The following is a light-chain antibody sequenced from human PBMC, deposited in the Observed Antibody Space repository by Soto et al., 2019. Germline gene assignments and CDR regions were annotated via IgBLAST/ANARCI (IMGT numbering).Light chain of an antibody. Sequence: DIQMTQSPSSLSASVGDRVTITCRASQSISSYLNWYQQKPGKAPKLLIYAASSLQSGVPSRFSGSGSGTDFSLTISSLQPEDFATYYCQQYGDLLSLTFGGGTKVEIK. CDR3: QQYGDLLSLT. V-gene: IGKV1-39*01. CDR2: AAS. CDR1: QSISSY. J-gene: IGKJ4*01.